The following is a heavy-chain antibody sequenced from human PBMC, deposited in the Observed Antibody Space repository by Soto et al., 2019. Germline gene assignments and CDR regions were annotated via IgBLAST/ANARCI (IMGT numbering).Heavy chain of an antibody. Sequence: GASVEVCCKASGGTISIYGSTWVRQAHEQGLEWMGWISAYNGNTNYAQKLQGRVTMTTDTSTSTAYMELRSLRSDDTDVYYCARDTPINYYDSSGYLFDYWGQGTLVTVSS. D-gene: IGHD3-22*01. V-gene: IGHV1-18*01. CDR1: GGTISIYG. J-gene: IGHJ4*02. CDR3: ARDTPINYYDSSGYLFDY. CDR2: ISAYNGNT.